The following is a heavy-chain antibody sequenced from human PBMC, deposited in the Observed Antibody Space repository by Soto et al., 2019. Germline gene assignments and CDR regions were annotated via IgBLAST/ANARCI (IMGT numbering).Heavy chain of an antibody. V-gene: IGHV3-23*01. CDR2: ISGSGGST. D-gene: IGHD6-19*01. CDR3: AKEAVSGWYYFDY. J-gene: IGHJ4*02. Sequence: GGSLRLSCAASGFTFSSYAMSWVRQAPGKGLEWVSTISGSGGSTYYADSLRGRFTISRDNSKNTLFLQMSSQRAEDTAVYYCAKEAVSGWYYFDYWGPGTLVTVSS. CDR1: GFTFSSYA.